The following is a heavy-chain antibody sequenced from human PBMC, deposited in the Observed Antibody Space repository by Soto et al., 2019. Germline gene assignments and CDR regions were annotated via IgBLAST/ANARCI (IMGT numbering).Heavy chain of an antibody. Sequence: EGSLRLSCAASGFTFSDYYMSWFRQAPGEGLEWLSYISGSSSYAIYADSVKGRFTISRDNAKSSLYLEMNSLRAEDTAVYYCARDSSITPRPLDYWGQGTQVTVSS. J-gene: IGHJ4*02. CDR1: GFTFSDYY. V-gene: IGHV3-11*06. CDR3: ARDSSITPRPLDY. D-gene: IGHD6-6*01. CDR2: ISGSSSYA.